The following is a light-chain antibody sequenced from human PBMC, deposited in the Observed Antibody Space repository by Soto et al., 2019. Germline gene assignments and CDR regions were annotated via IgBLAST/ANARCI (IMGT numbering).Light chain of an antibody. V-gene: IGKV1-12*01. Sequence: DIQMTQSPSSVSASVGDRVTITCRASQDISHWLSWFQQKPGKARKVLIYGASSLQSGGSSRFSGSGSGTDFTLTISNLQPEDFATYYCQQAKHFPLTVGGGTKVEIK. J-gene: IGKJ4*01. CDR1: QDISHW. CDR3: QQAKHFPLT. CDR2: GAS.